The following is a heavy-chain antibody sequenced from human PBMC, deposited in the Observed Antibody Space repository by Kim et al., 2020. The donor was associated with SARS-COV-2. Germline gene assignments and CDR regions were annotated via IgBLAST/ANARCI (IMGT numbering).Heavy chain of an antibody. D-gene: IGHD6-13*01. Sequence: SVKVSCKASGGTFSSYAISWVRQAPGQGLEWMGGIIPIFGTANYAQKFQGRVTITADESTSTAYMELSSLRSEDTAVYYCARVGRQQLPPEVGGMDVWGQVTTVTVSS. CDR1: GGTFSSYA. CDR2: IIPIFGTA. J-gene: IGHJ6*02. CDR3: ARVGRQQLPPEVGGMDV. V-gene: IGHV1-69*13.